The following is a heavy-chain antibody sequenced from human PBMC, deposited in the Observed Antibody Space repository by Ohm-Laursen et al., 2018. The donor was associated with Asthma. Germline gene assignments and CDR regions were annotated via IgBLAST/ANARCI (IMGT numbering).Heavy chain of an antibody. CDR3: AREANKAYCGGDCYYAFDI. D-gene: IGHD2-21*02. J-gene: IGHJ3*02. CDR2: IKQDGSEK. CDR1: GFTFNKHH. V-gene: IGHV3-7*01. Sequence: SLRLSCSASGFTFNKHHMTWVRQAPGKGLEWVANIKQDGSEKYYVDSVKGRFTISRDNAKNSPYLQMNSLRDEDTAVYYCAREANKAYCGGDCYYAFDIWGQGTMVTVSS.